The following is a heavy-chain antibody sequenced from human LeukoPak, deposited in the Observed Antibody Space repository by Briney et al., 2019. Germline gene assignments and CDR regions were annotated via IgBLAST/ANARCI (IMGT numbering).Heavy chain of an antibody. J-gene: IGHJ6*02. D-gene: IGHD3-10*01. CDR1: GYTFTGYY. CDR2: INPNSGGT. V-gene: IGHV1-2*02. Sequence: ASVKVSCKASGYTFTGYYMHWVRQAPGQGLEWMGWINPNSGGTNYAHKFQGRVTMPRDTSISTAYMELSRLRSDDTAVYYCAREEVVRGVIVAYYYGMDVWGQGTTVTVSS. CDR3: AREEVVRGVIVAYYYGMDV.